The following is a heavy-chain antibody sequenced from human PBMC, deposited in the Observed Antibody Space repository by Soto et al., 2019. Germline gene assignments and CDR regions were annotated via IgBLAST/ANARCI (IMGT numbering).Heavy chain of an antibody. J-gene: IGHJ4*02. CDR1: GFTFSSYA. V-gene: IGHV3-23*01. D-gene: IGHD5-12*01. CDR2: ISGSGGST. Sequence: LGGSLRLSCAASGFTFSSYAMSWVRQAPGKGLEWVSAISGSGGSTYYADSVKGRFTISRDNSKNTLYLQMNSLRAEDTAVYYCAKHPSGYSGIDYWGQGTLVTVSS. CDR3: AKHPSGYSGIDY.